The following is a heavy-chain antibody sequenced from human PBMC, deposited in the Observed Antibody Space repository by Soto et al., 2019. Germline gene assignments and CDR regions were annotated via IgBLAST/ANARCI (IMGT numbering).Heavy chain of an antibody. V-gene: IGHV4-30-4*01. CDR1: GGSISSGDYY. CDR2: IYYSGST. D-gene: IGHD2-2*01. Sequence: SETLSLTCTVSGGSISSGDYYWSCVRQPPGKGLEWIGYIYYSGSTYYNPSLKSRVTISVDTSKNQFSLKLSSVTAADTAVYYCARSGAGYCSSTSCLNWFDPWGQGTLVTVSS. J-gene: IGHJ5*02. CDR3: ARSGAGYCSSTSCLNWFDP.